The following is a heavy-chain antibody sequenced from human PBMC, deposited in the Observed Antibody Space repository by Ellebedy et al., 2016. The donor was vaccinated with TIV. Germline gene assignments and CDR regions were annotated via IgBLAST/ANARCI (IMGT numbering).Heavy chain of an antibody. Sequence: MPSETLSLTCAVYGGSFSGYYWSWIRQPPGKGLEWIGEINHSGSTNYNPSLKSRVTISVDTSKNQFSLKLSSVTAADTAVYYCASRHSGSYYNGRYFQHWGQGTLVTVSS. D-gene: IGHD3-10*01. CDR1: GGSFSGYY. CDR3: ASRHSGSYYNGRYFQH. J-gene: IGHJ1*01. CDR2: INHSGST. V-gene: IGHV4-34*01.